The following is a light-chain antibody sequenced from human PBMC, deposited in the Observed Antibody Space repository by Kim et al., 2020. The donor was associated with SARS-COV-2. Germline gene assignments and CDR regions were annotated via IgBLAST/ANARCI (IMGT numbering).Light chain of an antibody. V-gene: IGLV4-69*01. J-gene: IGLJ1*01. CDR1: SGHSSYA. Sequence: SVKLTCTLSSGHSSYAIAWQQQQPEKGPRYLMKVNSDGSHSTGGGIPDRFSGSSSGAERYLIISSLQSEDEADYYCQTWGTGIHVFGTGTKVTVL. CDR2: VNSDGSH. CDR3: QTWGTGIHV.